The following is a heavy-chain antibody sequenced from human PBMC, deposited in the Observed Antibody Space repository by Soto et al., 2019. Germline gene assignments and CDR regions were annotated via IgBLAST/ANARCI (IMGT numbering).Heavy chain of an antibody. J-gene: IGHJ6*02. Sequence: ASVKVSCKASGYTFTSYGISWVRQAPGRGLEWMGWISAYNGNTNYAQRLQGRVTMTTDTSTSTAYMELRSLRSDDTAVYYCARVRFLEWLLYTQQNYGMDVWGQGTTVTVSS. CDR3: ARVRFLEWLLYTQQNYGMDV. D-gene: IGHD3-3*01. V-gene: IGHV1-18*04. CDR2: ISAYNGNT. CDR1: GYTFTSYG.